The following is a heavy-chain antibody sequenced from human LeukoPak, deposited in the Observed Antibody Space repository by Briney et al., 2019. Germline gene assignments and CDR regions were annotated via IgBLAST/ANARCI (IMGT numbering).Heavy chain of an antibody. CDR3: ARARLSGGWYRTIDAFDI. J-gene: IGHJ3*02. CDR1: GGSFSGYY. CDR2: INHSGST. Sequence: SETLSLTCAVYGGSFSGYYWSWIRQPAGKGLEWIGEINHSGSTNYNPSLKSRVTISVDTSKNQFSLKLSSVTAADTAVYYCARARLSGGWYRTIDAFDIWGQGTMVTVSS. D-gene: IGHD6-19*01. V-gene: IGHV4-34*01.